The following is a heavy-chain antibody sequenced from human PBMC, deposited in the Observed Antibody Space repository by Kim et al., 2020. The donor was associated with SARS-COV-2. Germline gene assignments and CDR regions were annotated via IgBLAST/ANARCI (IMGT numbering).Heavy chain of an antibody. J-gene: IGHJ5*02. V-gene: IGHV1-69*13. CDR2: IIPIFGTA. D-gene: IGHD3-3*01. CDR1: GGTFSSYA. CDR3: ASGYDFWSGRRYWFDP. Sequence: SVKVSCKASGGTFSSYAISWVRQAPGQGLEWMGGIIPIFGTANYAQKFQGRVTITADESTSTAYMELSSLRSEDTAVYYCASGYDFWSGRRYWFDPWGQGTLVTVSS.